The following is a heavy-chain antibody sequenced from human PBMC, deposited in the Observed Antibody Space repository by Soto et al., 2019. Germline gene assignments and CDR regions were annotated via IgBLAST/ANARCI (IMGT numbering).Heavy chain of an antibody. V-gene: IGHV6-1*01. CDR2: TYYRSKWYN. Sequence: SPTLSLTCAISGDSVSSNSAAWNWIRQSPSRGLEWLGRTYYRSKWYNDYAASVKSRITTNPDTSKNQFSLQLNSVTPEDTAVYYCARNSGYSSSWNWFDPWGLGTLVTVSS. CDR1: GDSVSSNSAA. D-gene: IGHD6-13*01. J-gene: IGHJ5*02. CDR3: ARNSGYSSSWNWFDP.